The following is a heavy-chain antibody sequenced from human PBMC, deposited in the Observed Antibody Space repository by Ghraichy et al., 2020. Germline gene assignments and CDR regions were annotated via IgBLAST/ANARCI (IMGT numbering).Heavy chain of an antibody. CDR1: GGSFSGYY. CDR3: AREPAGGAAFDY. J-gene: IGHJ4*02. CDR2: INHSGST. V-gene: IGHV4-34*01. Sequence: SETLSLTCAVYGGSFSGYYWSWIRQPPGKGLEWIGEINHSGSTNYNPSLKSRVTISVDTSKNQFSLKLSSVTAADTAVYYCAREPAGGAAFDYWGQGTLVTVSS. D-gene: IGHD3-16*01.